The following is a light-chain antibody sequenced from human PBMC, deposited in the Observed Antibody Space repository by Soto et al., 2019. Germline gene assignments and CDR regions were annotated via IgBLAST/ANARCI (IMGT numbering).Light chain of an antibody. CDR2: AAS. CDR3: QQYGSSPSWT. CDR1: QSVSSSY. J-gene: IGKJ1*01. V-gene: IGKV3-20*01. Sequence: EIVLTQSPGTLSLSPGERATLSCRASQSVSSSYLAWYQHKPGQAPSLLIYAASSRATGIPDRFSGSGSGTDFNLTISRLEPEDFAVYYCQQYGSSPSWTFGQGTKVDIK.